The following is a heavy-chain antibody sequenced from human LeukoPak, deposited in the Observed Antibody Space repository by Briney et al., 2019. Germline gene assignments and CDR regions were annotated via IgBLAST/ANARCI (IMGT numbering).Heavy chain of an antibody. CDR2: IIPIFGTA. CDR1: GGAFSSYA. Sequence: ASVKVSCKASGGAFSSYAISWVRQAPGQGLEWMGRIIPIFGTANYAQKFQGRVTITTDESTSTAYMELSSLRSEDTAVYYCARDLSGSYLDYWGQGTLVTVSS. J-gene: IGHJ4*02. V-gene: IGHV1-69*05. D-gene: IGHD1-26*01. CDR3: ARDLSGSYLDY.